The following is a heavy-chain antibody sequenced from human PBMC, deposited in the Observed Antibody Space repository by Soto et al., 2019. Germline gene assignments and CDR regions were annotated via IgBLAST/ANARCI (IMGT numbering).Heavy chain of an antibody. Sequence: PSLTCAVSGGSLGSSAYYWGWIRQAPGKGLEWVGSVNYSGNTYYNPSLKSRVTISVDTSRNQLSLKLSSVTAADTALYYCSRRAPEGFDPWGQGTLVTVSS. CDR2: VNYSGNT. CDR3: SRRAPEGFDP. CDR1: GGSLGSSAYY. J-gene: IGHJ5*02. V-gene: IGHV4-39*01.